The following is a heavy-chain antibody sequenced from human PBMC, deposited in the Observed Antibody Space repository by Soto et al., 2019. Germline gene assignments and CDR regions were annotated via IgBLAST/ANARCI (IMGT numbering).Heavy chain of an antibody. V-gene: IGHV4-31*02. J-gene: IGHJ4*02. CDR1: GGSISSGGYY. CDR2: IYYSGST. CDR3: ARGDFGEGYYFDY. D-gene: IGHD3-10*01. Sequence: ALSLSLTDSGGSISSGGYYLSWIRQHPGKGLEWIGYIYYSGSTYYNPSLKSRVTISVDTSKNQFSLKLSSVTAADTAVYYWARGDFGEGYYFDYWGQGTLVTVSS.